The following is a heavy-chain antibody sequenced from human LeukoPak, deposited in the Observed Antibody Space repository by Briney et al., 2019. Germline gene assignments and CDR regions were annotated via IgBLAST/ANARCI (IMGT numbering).Heavy chain of an antibody. V-gene: IGHV4-39*07. J-gene: IGHJ3*02. D-gene: IGHD6-13*01. CDR1: GGSISSSSYY. Sequence: KPSETLSLTCTVSGGSISSSSYYWGWIRQPPGKGLGWIGSIYYSGSTYYNPSLKSRVTISVDTSKNQFSLKLSSVTAADTAVYYCARTEEAADDAFDIWGQGTMVTVSS. CDR2: IYYSGST. CDR3: ARTEEAADDAFDI.